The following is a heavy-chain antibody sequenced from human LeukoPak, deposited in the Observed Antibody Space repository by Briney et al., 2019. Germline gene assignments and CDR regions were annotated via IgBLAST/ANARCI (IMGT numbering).Heavy chain of an antibody. J-gene: IGHJ3*02. Sequence: SQTLSLTCAVSGGSISSGGYSWSWIRQPPGKGLEWIGYIYHSGSTYYNPSLKSRVTISVDRSKNQFSLKLSSVTAADTAVYYCARGRITAPDAFDIWGQGTMVTVSS. V-gene: IGHV4-30-2*01. D-gene: IGHD3-16*01. CDR2: IYHSGST. CDR1: GGSISSGGYS. CDR3: ARGRITAPDAFDI.